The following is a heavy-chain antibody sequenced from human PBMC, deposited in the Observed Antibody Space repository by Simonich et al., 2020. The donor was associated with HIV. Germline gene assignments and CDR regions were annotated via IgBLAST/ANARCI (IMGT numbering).Heavy chain of an antibody. CDR1: GYTFTSYD. CDR2: INPNLGGT. J-gene: IGHJ3*02. CDR3: ARILPIKIIDSDAFDI. Sequence: QVQLVQSGAEVKKPGASVKVSCKASGYTFTSYDINWVRQAPGQGLEWMGRINPNLGGTNYAQKFQGRVTMTRDTSISTAYMELSRLRSDDTAVYYCARILPIKIIDSDAFDIWGQGTMVTVSS. V-gene: IGHV1-2*06.